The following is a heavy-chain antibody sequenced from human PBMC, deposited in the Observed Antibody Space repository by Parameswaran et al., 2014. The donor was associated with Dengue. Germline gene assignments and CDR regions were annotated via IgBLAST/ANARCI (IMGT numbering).Heavy chain of an antibody. D-gene: IGHD4-23*01. CDR3: ARETAGGKDV. J-gene: IGHJ6*02. CDR2: INPYSGGT. V-gene: IGHV1-2*02. Sequence: WVRQAPGQGLEWMGWINPYSGGTNYAQKFQGRVTMTWDTSIKTAYMELSRLTSDDTAMYYCARETAGGKDVWGQGTTVTVSS.